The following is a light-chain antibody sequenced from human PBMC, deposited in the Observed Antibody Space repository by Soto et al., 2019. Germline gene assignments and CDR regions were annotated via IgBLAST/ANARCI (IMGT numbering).Light chain of an antibody. Sequence: DIQMTQSPSSLCASVGDSVTLTCQASQDISNYLNWYQQKPGKAPKLLIYDAYNLETGVTSRFSGSGSGTDFTLTISSLQPEDIATYYCQQYDHLPLTVGEGTKVEIK. CDR1: QDISNY. J-gene: IGKJ4*01. CDR2: DAY. CDR3: QQYDHLPLT. V-gene: IGKV1-33*01.